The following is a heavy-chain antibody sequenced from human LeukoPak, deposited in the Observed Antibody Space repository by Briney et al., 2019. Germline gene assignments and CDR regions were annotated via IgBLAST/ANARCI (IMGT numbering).Heavy chain of an antibody. CDR1: GYTFTSYG. CDR2: ISAYDGNI. D-gene: IGHD4/OR15-4a*01. V-gene: IGHV1-18*01. CDR3: ARMGDYHLVSFFDY. Sequence: ASVKVSCKSSGYTFTSYGFSCVRQAPGQGLDWMRWISAYDGNIKYAQKFQGRVTMTTDTSTSTVYMELRSLRSDDTAVYYCARMGDYHLVSFFDYWGQGTLVTVSS. J-gene: IGHJ4*02.